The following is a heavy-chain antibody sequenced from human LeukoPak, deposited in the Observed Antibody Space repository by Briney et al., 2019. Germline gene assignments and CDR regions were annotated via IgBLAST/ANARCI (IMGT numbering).Heavy chain of an antibody. J-gene: IGHJ4*02. CDR3: ARRSAVTDFDY. D-gene: IGHD2-21*02. Sequence: PSETLSLTCTVSGGSISSGGYYWSWIRQHPGKGLEWIGYIYYSGSTYSNPSLKSRVTMSVDTSRNQFSLKLSSVTAADTAVYYCARRSAVTDFDYWGQGTLVTVSP. CDR1: GGSISSGGYY. CDR2: IYYSGST. V-gene: IGHV4-31*03.